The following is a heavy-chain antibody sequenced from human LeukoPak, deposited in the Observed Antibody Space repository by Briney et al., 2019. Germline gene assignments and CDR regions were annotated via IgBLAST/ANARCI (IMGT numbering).Heavy chain of an antibody. V-gene: IGHV3-23*01. J-gene: IGHJ6*02. CDR3: AKTSYYDFWRGRPHYDYYGMDV. Sequence: GGSLRLSCAASGFTFSSYAMRSVRQAPGKGLEWVSAISGSGGSTYYADSVKGRFTISRDNSKNTMYLQMNSLRAEDTAVYYCAKTSYYDFWRGRPHYDYYGMDVWGQGTTVTVSS. CDR1: GFTFSSYA. CDR2: ISGSGGST. D-gene: IGHD3-3*01.